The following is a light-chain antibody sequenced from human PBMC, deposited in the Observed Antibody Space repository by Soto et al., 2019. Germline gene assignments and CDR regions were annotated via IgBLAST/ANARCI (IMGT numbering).Light chain of an antibody. CDR1: QSVPSDY. Sequence: EIVLTQSPGTLSLSPGERTTLSCRASQSVPSDYLAWYQQKFGQAPRLLIYATSSRATGIPDRFSGGGSGTDFTLSISRLEPEDVAVYYCQQYGTSPYTFGRGTKLEIK. V-gene: IGKV3-20*01. J-gene: IGKJ2*01. CDR2: ATS. CDR3: QQYGTSPYT.